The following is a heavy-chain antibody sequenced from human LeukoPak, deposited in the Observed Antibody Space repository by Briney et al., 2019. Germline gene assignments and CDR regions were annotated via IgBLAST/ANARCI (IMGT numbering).Heavy chain of an antibody. V-gene: IGHV4-39*07. Sequence: SETLSLTCTVSGGSTSSHSYFWGWIRQPPGKGLEWIGSVSYSGPTYYNPSLKSRVTISVDTSKNQFSLKMTSVSAADTAVYYCASRPLYSSGYDYWGQGTLVTVSS. J-gene: IGHJ4*02. D-gene: IGHD3-22*01. CDR2: VSYSGPT. CDR1: GGSTSSHSYF. CDR3: ASRPLYSSGYDY.